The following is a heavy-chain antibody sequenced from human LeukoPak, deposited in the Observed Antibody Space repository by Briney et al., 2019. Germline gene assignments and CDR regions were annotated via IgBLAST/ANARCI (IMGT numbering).Heavy chain of an antibody. V-gene: IGHV1-69*13. CDR3: ARDLRNYDSSGEFDP. Sequence: SVKVSCKASGGTFSSYAVNWVRQAPGQGLEWMGGIIPIFGTANYAQKFQGRVTITADESTSTAYMELSSLGSEDTAVYYCARDLRNYDSSGEFDPWGQGTLVTVSS. J-gene: IGHJ5*02. CDR2: IIPIFGTA. D-gene: IGHD3-22*01. CDR1: GGTFSSYA.